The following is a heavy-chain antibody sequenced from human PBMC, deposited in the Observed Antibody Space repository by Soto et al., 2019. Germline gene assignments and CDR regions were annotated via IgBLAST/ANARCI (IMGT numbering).Heavy chain of an antibody. CDR1: GGTFSTSA. V-gene: IGHV1-69*12. Sequence: QVQLMQSGAEVKKPGSSVKVSCKASGGTFSTSAISWVRQAPGEGLEWVGGIMPVFATPDYAQKFQGRVTISAEESTTTAYLELTSLTTDDTAVYYCARDKDRQQFGGNYYYVLDVWGQGTAITVSS. J-gene: IGHJ6*02. CDR3: ARDKDRQQFGGNYYYVLDV. D-gene: IGHD3-10*01. CDR2: IMPVFATP.